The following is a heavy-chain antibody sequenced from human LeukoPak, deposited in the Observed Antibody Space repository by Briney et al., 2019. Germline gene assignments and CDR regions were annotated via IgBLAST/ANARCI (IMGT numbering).Heavy chain of an antibody. CDR1: GFPLSSYS. D-gene: IGHD2-15*01. CDR3: VRVKGSYFDY. V-gene: IGHV3-48*01. CDR2: ISSSGSAI. J-gene: IGHJ4*02. Sequence: GGSLRLSCAASGFPLSSYSINWVRQAPGKGLEGVAYISSSGSAIYYVDSVKGRFTVSRDNAKNSLFLQMNSPRAEDTAVYYCVRVKGSYFDYWGQGALVTVSS.